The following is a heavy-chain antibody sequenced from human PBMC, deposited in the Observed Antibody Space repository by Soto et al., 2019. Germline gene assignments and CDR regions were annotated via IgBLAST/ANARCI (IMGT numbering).Heavy chain of an antibody. Sequence: EVQLVESGGGLVQPGGSVKLSCSSSGFTFSSHSMNWVRQAPGKGLEWVARIDSSGNSIYYADSVKGRFAVSRDNANSSLFLQMDSLRDEDTAVYYCARLQLVDWFFINIDLYRMDVWGQGTTVGVSS. CDR3: ARLQLVDWFFINIDLYRMDV. CDR1: GFTFSSHS. V-gene: IGHV3-48*02. CDR2: IDSSGNSI. D-gene: IGHD6-13*01. J-gene: IGHJ6*02.